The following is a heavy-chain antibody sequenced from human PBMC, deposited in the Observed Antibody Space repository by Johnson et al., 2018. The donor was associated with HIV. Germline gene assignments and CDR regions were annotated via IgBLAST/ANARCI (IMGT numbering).Heavy chain of an antibody. D-gene: IGHD6-19*01. V-gene: IGHV3-11*01. J-gene: IGHJ3*02. CDR2: INWNGGST. Sequence: QVQLVESGGGLVKPGGSLRLSCAASGFTFSDYYMSWIRQAPGKGLEWVSGINWNGGSTYYTDSVKGRFTISRDNSNNTLYLQMNSLRAEDTAVYYCARYSSGWQGLDAFDIWGQGTMVTVSS. CDR1: GFTFSDYY. CDR3: ARYSSGWQGLDAFDI.